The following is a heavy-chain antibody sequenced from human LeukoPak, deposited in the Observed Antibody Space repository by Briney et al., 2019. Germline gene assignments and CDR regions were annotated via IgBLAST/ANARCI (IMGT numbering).Heavy chain of an antibody. CDR3: AKDLDGGTPPPYYDFWSGYTTPYYYYMDV. D-gene: IGHD3-3*01. J-gene: IGHJ6*03. CDR2: ISGSGGST. Sequence: PGGSLRLSCAASGFTFSSYAMSWVRQAPGKGLEWVSAISGSGGSTYFADSVKGRFTISRDNSKNTLYLQMNSLRAEDTAVYYCAKDLDGGTPPPYYDFWSGYTTPYYYYMDVWGKGTTVTVSS. CDR1: GFTFSSYA. V-gene: IGHV3-23*01.